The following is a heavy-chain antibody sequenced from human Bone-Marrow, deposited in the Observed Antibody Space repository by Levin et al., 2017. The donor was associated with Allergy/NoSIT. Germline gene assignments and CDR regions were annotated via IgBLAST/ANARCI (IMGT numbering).Heavy chain of an antibody. CDR1: GFTVSSNY. V-gene: IGHV3-53*01. CDR2: IYSGGST. D-gene: IGHD3-10*01. J-gene: IGHJ4*02. Sequence: GESLKISCAASGFTVSSNYMSWVRQAPGKGLEWVSVIYSGGSTYYADSVKGRFTISRDNSKNTLYLQMNSLRAEDTAVYYCARDWPYGSGSYWGQGTLVTVSS. CDR3: ARDWPYGSGSY.